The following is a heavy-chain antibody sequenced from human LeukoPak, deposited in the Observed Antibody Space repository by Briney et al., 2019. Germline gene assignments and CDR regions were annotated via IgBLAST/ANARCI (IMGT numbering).Heavy chain of an antibody. CDR1: GGSISGYY. CDR3: ARGVRGGYDYYYYYMDV. V-gene: IGHV4-59*01. Sequence: SETLSLTCTVSGGSISGYYWSWIRQPPGKGLEWIGYIYYSGSTNYNPSLKSRVTVSVDTSKNQFSLKLSSVTAADTAVYYCARGVRGGYDYYYYYMDVWGKGTTVTVSS. CDR2: IYYSGST. J-gene: IGHJ6*03. D-gene: IGHD5-12*01.